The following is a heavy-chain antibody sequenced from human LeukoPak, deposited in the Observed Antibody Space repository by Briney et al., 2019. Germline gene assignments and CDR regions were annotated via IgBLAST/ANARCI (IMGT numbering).Heavy chain of an antibody. CDR1: GGSISSGDYY. D-gene: IGHD5-12*01. V-gene: IGHV4-30-4*01. CDR2: IYYSGST. J-gene: IGHJ4*02. Sequence: SQTLSLTCTVSGGSISSGDYYWSWIRQPPGKGLEWIGYIYYSGSTSCNPSLKSRVTISVDTSKNQFSLKVSSVTAADTAVYYCARFSGYDSSVDYWGQGTLVTVSS. CDR3: ARFSGYDSSVDY.